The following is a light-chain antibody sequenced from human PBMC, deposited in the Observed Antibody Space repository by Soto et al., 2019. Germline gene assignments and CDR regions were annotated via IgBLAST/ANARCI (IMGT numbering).Light chain of an antibody. Sequence: DIQMTQSPSSLSASVGDSVTITCRASQSISNYLNWYQEKPGKAPKLLIYGASTLQSGVPSRFSGSGSGTDFTHTISSLQPEDFATYYCQQSYTTPPYTFGQGTKVEIK. CDR1: QSISNY. V-gene: IGKV1-39*01. CDR3: QQSYTTPPYT. CDR2: GAS. J-gene: IGKJ2*01.